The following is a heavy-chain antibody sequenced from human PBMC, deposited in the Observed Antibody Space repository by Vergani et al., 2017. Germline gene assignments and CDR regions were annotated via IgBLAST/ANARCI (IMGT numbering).Heavy chain of an antibody. D-gene: IGHD3-10*01. V-gene: IGHV4-59*01. CDR1: GCSISSYY. CDR3: AREGRYYGSGSYLGY. Sequence: QVQLQESGPGLVKPSETLSLTCTVSGCSISSYYWSWIRQPPGKGLEWIGYIYYSGSTNYNPALKRRVTISVDTSKNQFSLKLSSVTAADTAVYYCAREGRYYGSGSYLGYWGQGTLVTVSS. CDR2: IYYSGST. J-gene: IGHJ4*02.